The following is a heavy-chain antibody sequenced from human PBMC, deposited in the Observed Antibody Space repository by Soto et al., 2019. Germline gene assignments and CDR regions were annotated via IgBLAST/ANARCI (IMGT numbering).Heavy chain of an antibody. CDR1: GFTFSSYG. CDR3: AKDLAYYDFWSGYIGETGNYYYGMDV. D-gene: IGHD3-3*01. Sequence: GGSLRLSCAASGFTFSSYGMHWVRQAPGKGLEWVAVISYDGSNKYYADSVKGRFTISRDNSKNTLYLQMNSLRAEDTAVYYCAKDLAYYDFWSGYIGETGNYYYGMDVWGQGTTVTVSS. CDR2: ISYDGSNK. J-gene: IGHJ6*02. V-gene: IGHV3-30*18.